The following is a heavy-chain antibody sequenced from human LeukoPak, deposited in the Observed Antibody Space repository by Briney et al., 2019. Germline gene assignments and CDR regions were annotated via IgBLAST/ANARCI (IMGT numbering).Heavy chain of an antibody. J-gene: IGHJ5*02. CDR1: GSTFIGYY. CDR3: ARAGGRSWFDP. V-gene: IGHV1-2*02. CDR2: INANSGGT. Sequence: ASVKVSRKGTGSTFIGYYIHCVRQAPGQGLEWMGWINANSGGTNYAQKFQGRVTMTTDTSMSTAYMELSRLTSDDTAVYYCARAGGRSWFDPWGQGTLVTVSS.